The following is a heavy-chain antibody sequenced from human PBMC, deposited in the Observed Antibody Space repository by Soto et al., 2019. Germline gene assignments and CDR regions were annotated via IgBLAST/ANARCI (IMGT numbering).Heavy chain of an antibody. V-gene: IGHV4-59*08. Sequence: SETLSLTCTVSGGSISSYYWSWIRQPPGKGLEWIGYIYYSGSTNYNPSLKSRDTISVDTSKNQFSLKLSSVTAADTAVYYCASMSGYYKGYYFDYWGQGTLVTVSS. J-gene: IGHJ4*02. CDR2: IYYSGST. CDR1: GGSISSYY. CDR3: ASMSGYYKGYYFDY. D-gene: IGHD3-3*01.